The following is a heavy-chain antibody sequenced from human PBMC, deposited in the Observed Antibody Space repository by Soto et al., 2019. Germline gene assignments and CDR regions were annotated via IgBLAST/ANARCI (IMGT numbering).Heavy chain of an antibody. V-gene: IGHV1-2*02. CDR3: ARAGDNGDRFFDA. D-gene: IGHD7-27*01. CDR2: INPNSGNT. J-gene: IGHJ4*02. CDR1: GGTFTGYY. Sequence: ASVEVSCKASGGTFTGYYMHWVRQAPGQGPEWMGWINPNSGNTKYAQSFQGRVTMTRDTSTSTAYMELTWLRSDDAAIYYCARAGDNGDRFFDAWGQGTLVTVSS.